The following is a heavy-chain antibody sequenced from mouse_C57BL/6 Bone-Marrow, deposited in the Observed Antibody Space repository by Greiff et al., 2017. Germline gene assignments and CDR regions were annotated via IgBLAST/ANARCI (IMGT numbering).Heavy chain of an antibody. CDR3: ASSRPWFAY. D-gene: IGHD6-2*01. J-gene: IGHJ3*01. CDR2: IYPGSGST. V-gene: IGHV1-55*01. CDR1: GYTFTSYW. Sequence: VQLQQPGAELVKPGASVKMSCKASGYTFTSYWITWVKQRPGQGLEWIGDIYPGSGSTNYNEKFKSKATLTVDTSSSTAYRQISILTSEDSAVYYCASSRPWFAYWGQGTLVTVSA.